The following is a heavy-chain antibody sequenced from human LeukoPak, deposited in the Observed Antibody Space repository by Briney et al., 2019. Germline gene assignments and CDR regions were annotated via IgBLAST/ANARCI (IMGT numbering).Heavy chain of an antibody. D-gene: IGHD2-15*01. Sequence: GGSLRLSCAAAGFTFSNAWMSWVRQAPGKGLEWVGRIKSKTDGGTTDYAAPVKGRFTISRDNSKNTLYLQMNSLRAEDTAVYYCAKLNIVVVVPFLLDYWGQGTLVTVSS. CDR1: GFTFSNAW. V-gene: IGHV3-15*01. J-gene: IGHJ4*02. CDR2: IKSKTDGGTT. CDR3: AKLNIVVVVPFLLDY.